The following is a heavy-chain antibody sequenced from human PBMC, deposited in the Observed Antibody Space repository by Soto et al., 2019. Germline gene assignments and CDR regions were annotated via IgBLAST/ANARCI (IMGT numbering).Heavy chain of an antibody. V-gene: IGHV1-46*01. D-gene: IGHD3-22*01. CDR1: GYTFTRYY. J-gene: IGHJ3*02. Sequence: GASVKVSCKASGYTFTRYYMPWVRQAPGQRHQWMGIINPTGGSTSYAQKFQGRVTMTSDTSTSTVYMELSRLISEDTAVYYCARANIYYDSSGYRKDAFDIWGQGTKVTVSS. CDR2: INPTGGST. CDR3: ARANIYYDSSGYRKDAFDI.